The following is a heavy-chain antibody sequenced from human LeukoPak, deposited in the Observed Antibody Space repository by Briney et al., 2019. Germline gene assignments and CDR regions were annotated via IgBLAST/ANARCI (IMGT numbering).Heavy chain of an antibody. CDR1: GGSFSGYY. J-gene: IGHJ4*02. CDR3: ARHSPPRIYCSGGSCKKGAFDY. CDR2: INHSGST. Sequence: SETLSLTCAVYGGSFSGYYWSWIRQPPGKGLEWIGEINHSGSTNYNPSLKSRVTISVDTSKNQFSLKLSSVTAADTAVYYCARHSPPRIYCSGGSCKKGAFDYWGQGTLVTVSS. D-gene: IGHD2-15*01. V-gene: IGHV4-34*01.